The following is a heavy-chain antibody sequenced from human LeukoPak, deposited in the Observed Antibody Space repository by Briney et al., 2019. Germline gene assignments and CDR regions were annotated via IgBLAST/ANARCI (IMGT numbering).Heavy chain of an antibody. CDR2: IYYSGST. CDR1: GGSISSSSYC. Sequence: SETLSLTCTVSGGSISSSSYCWGWIRQPPGKGLEWIGSIYYSGSTYYNPSLKSRVTISVDTSKNQFSLKLSSVTAADTAVYYCARRGNWNYNYMDVWGKGTTVTVSS. CDR3: ARRGNWNYNYMDV. D-gene: IGHD1-20*01. V-gene: IGHV4-39*07. J-gene: IGHJ6*03.